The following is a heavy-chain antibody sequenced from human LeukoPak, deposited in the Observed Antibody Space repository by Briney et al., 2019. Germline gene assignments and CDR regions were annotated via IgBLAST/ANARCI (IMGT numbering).Heavy chain of an antibody. CDR3: ARGRDYYDSSGYSY. CDR1: GYTFTSYD. D-gene: IGHD3-22*01. V-gene: IGHV1-8*01. Sequence: ASVKVSCKASGYTFTSYDINWVRQAIGQGLEWMGWMNPNSGNTGYAQKFQGRVTMTRNTSISTAYMELSSLRSEDTAVYYCARGRDYYDSSGYSYWGQGTLVTVSS. CDR2: MNPNSGNT. J-gene: IGHJ4*02.